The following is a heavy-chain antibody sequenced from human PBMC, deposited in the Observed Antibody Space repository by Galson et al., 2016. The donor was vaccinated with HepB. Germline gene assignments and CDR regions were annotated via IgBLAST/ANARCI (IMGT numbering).Heavy chain of an antibody. J-gene: IGHJ4*02. Sequence: SLRLSCAASGFTFSGYWMTWVRQAPGKGLEWVANIKQDGSEKYYVDSVNGRFTISRDNAKNSVNLQMNSLRVEDTAVYYCVKEATYRGEGYNVDHLGQGTLVTVAS. D-gene: IGHD5-24*01. CDR1: GFTFSGYW. V-gene: IGHV3-7*01. CDR2: IKQDGSEK. CDR3: VKEATYRGEGYNVDH.